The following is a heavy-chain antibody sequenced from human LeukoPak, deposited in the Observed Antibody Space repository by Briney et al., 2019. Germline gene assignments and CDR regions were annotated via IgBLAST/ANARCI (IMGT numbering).Heavy chain of an antibody. Sequence: GGSLRLSCAASGFTFSSYGMHWVRQAPGKGLERVAVIWYDGSNKYYADSVKGRFTISRDNSKNTLYLQMNSLRAEDTAVYYCARDDGPGAVSYAFDIWGQGTMVTVSS. CDR2: IWYDGSNK. V-gene: IGHV3-33*01. J-gene: IGHJ3*02. D-gene: IGHD1-14*01. CDR3: ARDDGPGAVSYAFDI. CDR1: GFTFSSYG.